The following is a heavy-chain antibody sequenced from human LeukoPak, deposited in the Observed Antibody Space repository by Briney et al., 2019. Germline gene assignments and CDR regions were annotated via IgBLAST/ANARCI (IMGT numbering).Heavy chain of an antibody. CDR3: ATLIAAADHNWFDP. CDR2: FDPEDGER. Sequence: ASVKVSCKVSGYTVIDLSIHWVRQAPGKGLEWMGAFDPEDGERFYAQKFQGRVTLTEDTSTDTAYMELSSLRSEDTAVYYCATLIAAADHNWFDPWGRGTLVTVSS. D-gene: IGHD6-13*01. V-gene: IGHV1-24*01. CDR1: GYTVIDLS. J-gene: IGHJ5*02.